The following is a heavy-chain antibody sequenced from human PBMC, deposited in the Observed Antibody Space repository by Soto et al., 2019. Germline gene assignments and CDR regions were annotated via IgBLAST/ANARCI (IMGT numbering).Heavy chain of an antibody. D-gene: IGHD1-20*01. J-gene: IGHJ1*01. V-gene: IGHV4-39*01. CDR1: GGSISSSSYX. CDR3: AGHTHSVSISEH. Sequence: QLQLQESGPGLVKPSETLSLTCTVSGGSISSSSYXWGWIRQPPGKGLEWIGSIYYSGSTYYNTSLECRVTISVDSSKNRFSLKMSSVLAADTPVYYCAGHTHSVSISEHWGQGTLVTVSS. CDR2: IYYSGST.